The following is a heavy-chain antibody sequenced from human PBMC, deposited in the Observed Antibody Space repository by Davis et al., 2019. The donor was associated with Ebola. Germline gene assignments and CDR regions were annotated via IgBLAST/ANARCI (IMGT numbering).Heavy chain of an antibody. CDR3: ARVSTDSNYYGFDHYYYGVDV. CDR2: ISGNGDRT. V-gene: IGHV3-23*01. Sequence: PGGSLRLSCLASGFAFRTYAINWVRQAPEKGLEWVSSISGNGDRTHYADSVEGRFTISRDNSENTVYLQMNSLRAEDTAVYYCARVSTDSNYYGFDHYYYGVDVWGQGTTVTVSS. CDR1: GFAFRTYA. D-gene: IGHD4-11*01. J-gene: IGHJ6*02.